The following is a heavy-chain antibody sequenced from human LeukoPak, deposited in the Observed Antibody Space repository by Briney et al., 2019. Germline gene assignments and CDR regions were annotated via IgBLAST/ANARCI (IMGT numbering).Heavy chain of an antibody. V-gene: IGHV1-18*01. CDR2: VSPYTGNT. Sequence: ASVKVSCKASGYSFSIYGISWVRQAPGQGLEWMGWVSPYTGNTEYARKPQGRVTMTTNTSASTVYMELRSLRSDDTAVYYCARVEYYDSSGYYYPWGQGTLVTVSS. CDR3: ARVEYYDSSGYYYP. CDR1: GYSFSIYG. J-gene: IGHJ5*02. D-gene: IGHD3-22*01.